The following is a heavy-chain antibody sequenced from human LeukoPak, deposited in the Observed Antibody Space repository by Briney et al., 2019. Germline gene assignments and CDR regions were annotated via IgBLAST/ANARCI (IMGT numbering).Heavy chain of an antibody. CDR3: ARGPIAAAGDY. V-gene: IGHV1-18*01. D-gene: IGHD6-13*01. J-gene: IGHJ4*02. CDR2: INANNGNT. Sequence: ASVKGSCKASGYTFTSYGITWVRQAPGQGLEWMGWINANNGNTNYAQNLQGRVTMTRDTSTSTAYMELRSLRSDDTAVYYCARGPIAAAGDYWGQGTLVTVSS. CDR1: GYTFTSYG.